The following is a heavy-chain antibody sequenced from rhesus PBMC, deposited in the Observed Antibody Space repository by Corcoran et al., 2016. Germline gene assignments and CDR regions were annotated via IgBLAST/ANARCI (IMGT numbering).Heavy chain of an antibody. CDR3: ARTGREYCSGISCYPLDY. CDR1: GGSISGYY. J-gene: IGHJ4*01. Sequence: QVQLQESGPGLVKPSETLSLTCAVSGGSISGYYWNWIRQPPGMGPGWIGYMGSSTGIPYYNPSLTSRVTFSTATSKNHFSLKLSSVTAADTAVYYCARTGREYCSGISCYPLDYWGQGVLVTVSS. V-gene: IGHV4-165*02. D-gene: IGHD2-27*01. CDR2: MGSSTGIP.